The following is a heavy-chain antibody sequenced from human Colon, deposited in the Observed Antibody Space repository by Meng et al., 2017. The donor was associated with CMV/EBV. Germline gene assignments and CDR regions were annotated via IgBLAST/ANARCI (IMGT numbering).Heavy chain of an antibody. CDR3: AKDQGDYDFWSGWGPPDGMDV. CDR1: GFIFSDHY. V-gene: IGHV3-72*01. J-gene: IGHJ6*02. CDR2: VANKANSYTT. Sequence: GESLKISCAGSGFIFSDHYIDWVRQAPGKGLEWVGRVANKANSYTTEYGASVTGRFTFSRDDSENSVYLQMNSLKSEDTAVYYCAKDQGDYDFWSGWGPPDGMDVWGQGTTVTVSS. D-gene: IGHD3-3*01.